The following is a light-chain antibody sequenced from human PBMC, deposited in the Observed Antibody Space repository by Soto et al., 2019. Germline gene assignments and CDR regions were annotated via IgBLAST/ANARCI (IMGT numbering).Light chain of an antibody. J-gene: IGKJ2*01. CDR3: QQYNNWPLA. CDR2: GAF. Sequence: EVVMTQSPATLSVSPGERATLSCRASQSIASNLAWYQQMPGQAPRLLIYGAFIRATGIPGRFSGSGSGTEFTLTISSLQSGDFAVYYCQQYNNWPLAFGQGTKLEI. CDR1: QSIASN. V-gene: IGKV3-15*01.